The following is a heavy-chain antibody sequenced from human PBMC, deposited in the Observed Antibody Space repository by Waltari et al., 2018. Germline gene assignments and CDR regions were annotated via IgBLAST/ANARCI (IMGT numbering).Heavy chain of an antibody. CDR2: IYYSGST. CDR1: GGSISSYY. J-gene: IGHJ4*02. D-gene: IGHD1-26*01. V-gene: IGHV4-59*01. CDR3: ASGIVGATKGYYFDY. Sequence: QVQLQESGPGLVKPSETLSLTCTVSGGSISSYYWSWIRQPPGKGLEWIGYIYYSGSTNYNPSLKSRVTISVDTSKNQFSLKLSSVTAADTAVYYCASGIVGATKGYYFDYWGQGTLVTVSS.